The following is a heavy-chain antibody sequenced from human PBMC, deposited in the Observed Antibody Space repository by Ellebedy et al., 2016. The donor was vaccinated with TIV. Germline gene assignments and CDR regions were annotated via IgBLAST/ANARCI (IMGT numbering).Heavy chain of an antibody. Sequence: GESLKISCAASGFTFGSFPMHWVRQAPGKGLEWVAVISYDGSNNYYADSVRGRFTISRDSSKNTLYLQMNSLRAEDTAVYYCARSYYYDSSTYALDYWGQGTLVTVSS. V-gene: IGHV3-30-3*01. J-gene: IGHJ4*02. CDR1: GFTFGSFP. CDR3: ARSYYYDSSTYALDY. CDR2: ISYDGSNN. D-gene: IGHD3-22*01.